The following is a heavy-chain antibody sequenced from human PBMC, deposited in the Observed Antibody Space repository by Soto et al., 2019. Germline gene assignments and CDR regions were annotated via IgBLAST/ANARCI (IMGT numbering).Heavy chain of an antibody. V-gene: IGHV1-8*01. Sequence: ASVKVSCKASGYTFTSYDINWVRQATGQGLEWMGWMNPNSGNTGYAQKFQGRVTMTRNTSISTAYMELSSLRSEDTAVYYCARGGQRVQLCLNYYYYGMDVWGQGTTVTVSS. CDR1: GYTFTSYD. D-gene: IGHD5-18*01. CDR3: ARGGQRVQLCLNYYYYGMDV. CDR2: MNPNSGNT. J-gene: IGHJ6*02.